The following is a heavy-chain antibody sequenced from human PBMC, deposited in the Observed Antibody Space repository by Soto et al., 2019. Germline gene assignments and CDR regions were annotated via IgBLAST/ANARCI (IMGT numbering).Heavy chain of an antibody. CDR3: ARIAVVPSALDP. CDR1: GVSISSSHW. CDR2: VYHSGSA. J-gene: IGHJ5*02. D-gene: IGHD2-2*01. V-gene: IGHV4-4*02. Sequence: SETLSLTCDVSGVSISSSHWWCWLRQPPGKGLEWIGEVYHSGSANYNPSLKSRVSMSVDKSKNQFSLRLTSVTAADTALYYCARIAVVPSALDPWGQGTLVTVSS.